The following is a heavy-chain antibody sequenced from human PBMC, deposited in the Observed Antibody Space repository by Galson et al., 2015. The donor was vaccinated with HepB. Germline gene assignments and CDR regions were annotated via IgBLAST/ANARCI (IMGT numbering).Heavy chain of an antibody. CDR3: ARTFYCDC. CDR1: GFTFGSYA. Sequence: SLRLSCAVSGFTFGSYAFLWVRQAPGKGLEWLAVISSGGDKKYYADSVKGRFAISRDNSKNTLYMQMDSLRPEDTAVYYCARTFYCDCWGQGTLVTVSS. V-gene: IGHV3-30*09. CDR2: ISSGGDKK. J-gene: IGHJ4*02.